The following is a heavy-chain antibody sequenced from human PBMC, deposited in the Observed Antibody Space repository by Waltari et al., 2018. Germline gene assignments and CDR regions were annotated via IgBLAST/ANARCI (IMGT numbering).Heavy chain of an antibody. D-gene: IGHD3-10*01. V-gene: IGHV4-59*01. CDR2: IYYSGST. CDR1: GGSISSTY. Sequence: QVQLQESGPGLVKPSETLSLTCTVSGGSISSTYWSWIRQPPGKGLEWIGYIYYSGSTNYNPSLKSRVTISVDTSKNQFSLKLSSVTAADTAVYYCASLPGYYYGMDVWGQGTTVTVSS. CDR3: ASLPGYYYGMDV. J-gene: IGHJ6*02.